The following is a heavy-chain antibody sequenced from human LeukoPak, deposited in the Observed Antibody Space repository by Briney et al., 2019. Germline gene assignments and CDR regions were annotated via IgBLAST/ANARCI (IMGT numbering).Heavy chain of an antibody. CDR3: ARENRRSYYDSSGFDY. CDR1: GFTFSSYW. D-gene: IGHD3-22*01. V-gene: IGHV3-7*01. CDR2: IKQDGSEK. J-gene: IGHJ4*02. Sequence: PGGSLRLSCAASGFTFSSYWMSWVRQAPGKGLEWVANIKQDGSEKYYVDSVKGRFTISRDNAKNSLYLQMNSLRAEDTAVYYCARENRRSYYDSSGFDYWGQGTLVTVSS.